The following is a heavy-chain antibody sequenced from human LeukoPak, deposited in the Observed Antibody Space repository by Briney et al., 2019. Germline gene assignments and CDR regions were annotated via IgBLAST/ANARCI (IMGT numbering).Heavy chain of an antibody. V-gene: IGHV5-51*01. CDR2: IYPGDSDT. Sequence: GESLKISCKGSGYSFTSYWIGWVRQVPGKGLEWMGIIYPGDSDTRYSPSFQGPVTISADKSISTAYLQWSSLKASDTAMYYCARHGITMVRGVILLYGMDVWGQGTTVTVSS. CDR1: GYSFTSYW. J-gene: IGHJ6*02. CDR3: ARHGITMVRGVILLYGMDV. D-gene: IGHD3-10*01.